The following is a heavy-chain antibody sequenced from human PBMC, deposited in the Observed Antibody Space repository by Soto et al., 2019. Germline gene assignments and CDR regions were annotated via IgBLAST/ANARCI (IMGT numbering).Heavy chain of an antibody. CDR3: ARHRHPRGTVGATSPLDP. CDR2: HYSGGST. V-gene: IGHV3-53*01. Sequence: QPGGSLRLSCAISGSSVSSNYLSWVRQAPGKGLEWVSVHYSGGSTYYADSVQGRFTISRDKSNNTLYLQMRRVRAEDTAVYFCARHRHPRGTVGATSPLDPWGQGTQVTVSS. J-gene: IGHJ5*02. D-gene: IGHD1-26*01. CDR1: GSSVSSNY.